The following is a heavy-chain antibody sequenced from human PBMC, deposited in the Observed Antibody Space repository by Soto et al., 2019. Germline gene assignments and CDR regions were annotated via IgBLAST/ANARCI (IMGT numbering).Heavy chain of an antibody. D-gene: IGHD3-16*01. V-gene: IGHV4-31*03. CDR2: IYYSGST. J-gene: IGHJ5*02. CDR3: ARIRSGVGYNWFDP. Sequence: SETLSLTRIVSGGSIGTGAYYWTWIRQLPGKGLEWIGHIYYSGSTYYNSSLKSRVTISVDTSKNQFSLKLNSVTAADTAVYYCARIRSGVGYNWFDPWGQGTLVTVS. CDR1: GGSIGTGAYY.